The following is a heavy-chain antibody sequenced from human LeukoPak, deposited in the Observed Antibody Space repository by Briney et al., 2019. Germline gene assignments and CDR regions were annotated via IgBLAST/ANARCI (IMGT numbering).Heavy chain of an antibody. CDR3: AHRPISSTGIAVSGHYYFDY. J-gene: IGHJ4*02. CDR2: IYWNDDK. Sequence: KESGPTLVHPTQTLTLTCSFSGFSLSTRGVGVGWIRQPPGKALEWLALIYWNDDKRYSPSLKSRLTITKDTSKKQVVLTMTNMDPVDTGTYYCAHRPISSTGIAVSGHYYFDYWGQGTLVTVSS. CDR1: GFSLSTRGVG. D-gene: IGHD6-19*01. V-gene: IGHV2-5*01.